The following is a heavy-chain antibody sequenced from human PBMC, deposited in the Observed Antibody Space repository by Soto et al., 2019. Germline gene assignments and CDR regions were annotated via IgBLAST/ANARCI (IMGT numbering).Heavy chain of an antibody. CDR1: GGSISSYY. D-gene: IGHD6-13*01. CDR2: IYYSGST. Sequence: SETLSLTCTVSGGSISSYYWSWIRQPPGKGLEWIGYIYYSGSTNYNPSLKSRVTISVDTSKNQFSLKLSSVTAADTAVYYCARDGGIAAAGGPLFNYWGQGTLVTVSS. CDR3: ARDGGIAAAGGPLFNY. V-gene: IGHV4-59*01. J-gene: IGHJ4*02.